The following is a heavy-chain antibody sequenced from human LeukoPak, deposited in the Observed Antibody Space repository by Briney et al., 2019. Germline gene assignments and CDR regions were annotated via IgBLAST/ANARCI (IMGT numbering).Heavy chain of an antibody. CDR1: GFRFSSYG. D-gene: IGHD5/OR15-5a*01. Sequence: PGRSLRLSCAASGFRFSSYGMHWVRQAPGKGLEWVAVISDDGIKIYYGDSVKGRFTTSRDNSKNTLNLQMDSLRADDTAVYYCGKGPGYSVYDNLPHHWGQGTLVTVSS. CDR3: GKGPGYSVYDNLPHH. CDR2: ISDDGIKI. J-gene: IGHJ5*02. V-gene: IGHV3-30*18.